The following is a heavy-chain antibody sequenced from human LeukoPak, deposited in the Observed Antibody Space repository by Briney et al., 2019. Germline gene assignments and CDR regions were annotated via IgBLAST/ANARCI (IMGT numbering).Heavy chain of an antibody. J-gene: IGHJ3*02. Sequence: GGSLRLSCAASGFTFSSYAMSWVRQAPGKGLEWVSVISGSGGSTYYADSVKGRFTISRDNSKNTLYLQMNSLRAEDTAVYYCAKDRHRRVGATTGAFDIWGQGTMVTVSS. CDR2: ISGSGGST. D-gene: IGHD1-26*01. CDR3: AKDRHRRVGATTGAFDI. CDR1: GFTFSSYA. V-gene: IGHV3-23*01.